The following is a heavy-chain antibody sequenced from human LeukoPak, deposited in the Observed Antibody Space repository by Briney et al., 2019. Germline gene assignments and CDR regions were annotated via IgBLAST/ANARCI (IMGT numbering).Heavy chain of an antibody. V-gene: IGHV4-39*01. CDR3: ARGGNYGGNDAFDI. J-gene: IGHJ3*02. CDR2: IYYSGST. CDR1: GGSISSSSYY. Sequence: SETLSLTCTVSGGSISSSSYYWGWIRQPPGTGLEWIGSIYYSGSTYYNPSLKSRVTISVDTSKNQFSLKLSSVTAADTAVYYCARGGNYGGNDAFDIWGQGTMVTVSS. D-gene: IGHD4-23*01.